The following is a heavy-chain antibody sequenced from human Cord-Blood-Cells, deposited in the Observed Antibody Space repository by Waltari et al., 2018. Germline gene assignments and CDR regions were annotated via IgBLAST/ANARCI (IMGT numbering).Heavy chain of an antibody. CDR2: TIPIFGTA. Sequence: QVQLVQSGAEVKKPGSSVKVSCKASGGTFSSYAISWVRQAPGQGLEWMGWTIPIFGTANYAQKFKGRVTITADESTSTAYMELSSLRSEDTAVYYCARDLAVRSPREDAFDIWGQGTMVTVSS. J-gene: IGHJ3*02. V-gene: IGHV1-69*01. D-gene: IGHD6-19*01. CDR3: ARDLAVRSPREDAFDI. CDR1: GGTFSSYA.